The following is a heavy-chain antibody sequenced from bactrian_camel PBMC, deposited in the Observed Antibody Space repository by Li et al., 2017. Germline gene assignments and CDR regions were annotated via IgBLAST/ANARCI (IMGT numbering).Heavy chain of an antibody. V-gene: IGHV3S55*01. CDR1: GTSLGSYC. CDR3: ATETDRCLLHRLWYNY. J-gene: IGHJ4*01. CDR2: DDDDGTR. Sequence: QLVESGGGSMQAGGSLRLSCVFTGTSLGSYCMGWFRQAPGEEREGIAFDDDDGTRLYAESVKGRFAISKDMDKNTLYLQMNSLKPEDTGIYYCATETDRCLLHRLWYNYWGQGTQVTVS. D-gene: IGHD3*01.